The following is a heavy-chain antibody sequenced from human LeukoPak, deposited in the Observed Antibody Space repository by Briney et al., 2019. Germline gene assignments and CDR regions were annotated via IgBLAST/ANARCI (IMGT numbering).Heavy chain of an antibody. CDR3: AKETIPVGGPNYFDY. J-gene: IGHJ4*02. D-gene: IGHD6-19*01. Sequence: GGSLRLSCAASGFTFSNYGMHWARQAPGEGPXXXXXISYDGTLQFYAGSVKGRFTISRDNSKNTLYLQMNSLRAEDTALYYCAKETIPVGGPNYFDYWGQGILVTVSS. V-gene: IGHV3-30*18. CDR2: ISYDGTLQ. CDR1: GFTFSNYG.